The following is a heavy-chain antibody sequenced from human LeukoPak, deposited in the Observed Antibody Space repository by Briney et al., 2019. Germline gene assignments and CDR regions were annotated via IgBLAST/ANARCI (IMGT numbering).Heavy chain of an antibody. D-gene: IGHD6-19*01. V-gene: IGHV1-46*01. J-gene: IGHJ4*02. CDR3: AREGLRYDGYSSGWYLDY. CDR1: GYTFTSYY. CDR2: INPSGGST. Sequence: ASVTVSCTASGYTFTSYYMHWVRQAPGQGLEWMGIINPSGGSTSYAQKFQGRVTMTRDTSTSTVYMELSSLRSEDTAVYYCAREGLRYDGYSSGWYLDYWGQGTLVTVSS.